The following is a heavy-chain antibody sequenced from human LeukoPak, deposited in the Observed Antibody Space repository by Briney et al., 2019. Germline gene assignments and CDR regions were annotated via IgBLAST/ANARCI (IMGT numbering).Heavy chain of an antibody. J-gene: IGHJ4*02. Sequence: SETLSLTCAVYGGSFSGYYWSWIRQPPGKGLEWIGEINHSGSTNYNPSLKSRVTISVDTSKNQFSLKLSSVTAADTAVYYCARRKAVAAPFDYWGQGTLVTVSP. D-gene: IGHD6-19*01. CDR2: INHSGST. CDR3: ARRKAVAAPFDY. V-gene: IGHV4-34*01. CDR1: GGSFSGYY.